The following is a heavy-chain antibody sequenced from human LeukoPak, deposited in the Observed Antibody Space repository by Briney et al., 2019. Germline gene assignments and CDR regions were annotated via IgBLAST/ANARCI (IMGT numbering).Heavy chain of an antibody. CDR3: ARGFYDYVWGSPRAYYYYYGMDV. Sequence: SETLSLTCAVYGGSFSGYYWSWIRQPPGKGLEWIGEINHSGSTNYNPSLKSRVTISVDTSKNQFSLKLSSVTAADTAVYYCARGFYDYVWGSPRAYYYYYGMDVWGQGTTVTVSS. V-gene: IGHV4-34*01. D-gene: IGHD3-16*01. CDR1: GGSFSGYY. J-gene: IGHJ6*02. CDR2: INHSGST.